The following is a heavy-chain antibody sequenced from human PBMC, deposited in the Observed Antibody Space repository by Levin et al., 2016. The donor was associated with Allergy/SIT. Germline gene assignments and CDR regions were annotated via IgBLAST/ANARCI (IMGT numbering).Heavy chain of an antibody. D-gene: IGHD1-26*01. CDR1: GGSISSSSNYY. CDR3: ARHVFVGAPVHFDY. Sequence: GSLRLSCTVSGGSISSSSNYYWAWIRQPPGKGLEWIGSIYYTGSTYYSPSLKSRVTISVDTSKNQFSLKLNSVTAADTAVYYCARHVFVGAPVHFDYWGQGTLVTVSS. CDR2: IYYTGST. V-gene: IGHV4-39*01. J-gene: IGHJ4*02.